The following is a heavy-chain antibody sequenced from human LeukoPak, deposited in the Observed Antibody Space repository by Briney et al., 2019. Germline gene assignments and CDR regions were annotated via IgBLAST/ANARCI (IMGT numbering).Heavy chain of an antibody. CDR2: ISNNGGYT. Sequence: ETLSLTCTVSGGSISSSSYYWGWIRQAPGKGLEWVSAISNNGGYTYYADSVQGRFTISRDNSKSTLCLQMNSLRAEDTAVYYCAKQLGYCSDGSCYFPYWGQGTLVTVSS. D-gene: IGHD2-15*01. CDR3: AKQLGYCSDGSCYFPY. V-gene: IGHV3-23*01. J-gene: IGHJ4*02. CDR1: GGSISSSSYY.